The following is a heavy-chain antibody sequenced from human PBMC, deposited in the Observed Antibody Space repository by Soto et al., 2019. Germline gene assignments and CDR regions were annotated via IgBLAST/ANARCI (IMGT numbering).Heavy chain of an antibody. CDR2: IYSGGST. CDR1: GFTVSSNY. Sequence: GGSLRLSCAASGFTVSSNYMSWVRQAPGKGLEWVSVIYSGGSTYYADSVKGRFTISRDNSKNTLYLQMNSLRAEDTAVYYCARGTCYDFWSGYSSGMDLWGQGTTVTVSS. CDR3: ARGTCYDFWSGYSSGMDL. D-gene: IGHD3-3*01. V-gene: IGHV3-53*01. J-gene: IGHJ6*02.